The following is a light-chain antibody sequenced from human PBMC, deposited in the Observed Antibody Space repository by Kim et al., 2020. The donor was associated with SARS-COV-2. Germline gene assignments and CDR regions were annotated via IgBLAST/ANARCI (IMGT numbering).Light chain of an antibody. CDR3: SSYTSSSTL. CDR2: DVS. CDR1: SSDVGGYNY. J-gene: IGLJ3*02. V-gene: IGLV2-14*01. Sequence: QSVLTQPASVSGSPGQSITISCTGTSSDVGGYNYVSWYQQHPGKAPKLMIYDVSKRPSGVSNRFSGSKSGNTASLTISGLQAEDEADYYCSSYTSSSTLFGGGTQRTVL.